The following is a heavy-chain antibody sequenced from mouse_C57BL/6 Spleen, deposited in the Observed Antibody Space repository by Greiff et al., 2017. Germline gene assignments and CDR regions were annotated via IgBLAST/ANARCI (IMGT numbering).Heavy chain of an antibody. J-gene: IGHJ3*01. D-gene: IGHD1-1*02. V-gene: IGHV1-22*01. Sequence: VQLKESGPELVKPGASVKMSCKASGYTFTDYNMHWVKQSHGKSLEWIGYINPNNGGTSYNQKFKGKATLTVNKSSSTAYMELRSLTSEESAVYYCAREGDYYQAWFAYWGQGTLVTVSA. CDR1: GYTFTDYN. CDR3: AREGDYYQAWFAY. CDR2: INPNNGGT.